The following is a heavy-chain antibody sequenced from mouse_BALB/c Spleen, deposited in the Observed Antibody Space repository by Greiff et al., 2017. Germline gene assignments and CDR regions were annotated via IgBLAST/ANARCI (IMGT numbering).Heavy chain of an antibody. CDR3: ARHEDGFHAMDY. CDR1: GYTFTEYI. CDR2: FYPGSGSI. J-gene: IGHJ4*01. V-gene: IGHV1-62-2*01. Sequence: QVQLQQSGAGLVKPGASVKLSCKASGYTFTEYIIHWVKQRSGQGLEWIGWFYPGSGSIKYNEKFKDKATLTADKSSSTVYMELSRLTSEDSAVYICARHEDGFHAMDYWGQGTSVTVSS.